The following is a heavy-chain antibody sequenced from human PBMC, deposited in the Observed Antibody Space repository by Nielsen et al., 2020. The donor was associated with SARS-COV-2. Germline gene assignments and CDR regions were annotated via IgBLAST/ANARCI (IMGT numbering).Heavy chain of an antibody. J-gene: IGHJ6*03. CDR1: GGSFSGYY. V-gene: IGHV4-34*01. CDR2: IYHSGST. D-gene: IGHD5-18*01. CDR3: ASSLGGYSYGRDYYYMDV. Sequence: GSLRLSCAVYGGSFSGYYWSWIRQPPGKGLEWIGSIYHSGSTYYNPSLKSRVTTSVDTSKNQFSLKLSSVTAADTAVYYCASSLGGYSYGRDYYYMDVWGKGTTVTVSS.